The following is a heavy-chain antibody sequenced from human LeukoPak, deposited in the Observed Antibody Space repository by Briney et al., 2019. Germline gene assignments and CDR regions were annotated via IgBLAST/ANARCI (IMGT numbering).Heavy chain of an antibody. CDR2: IYTSGST. Sequence: SETLSLTCTVSGGSISSGSYYWSWIRQPAGKGLEWIGRIYTSGSTNHNPSLKSRVTISVDTSKNQFSLKLSSVTAADTALYYCARNSLLPSAMGYYYMDVWGKGTTVTVSS. J-gene: IGHJ6*03. CDR3: ARNSLLPSAMGYYYMDV. V-gene: IGHV4-61*02. D-gene: IGHD2-2*01. CDR1: GGSISSGSYY.